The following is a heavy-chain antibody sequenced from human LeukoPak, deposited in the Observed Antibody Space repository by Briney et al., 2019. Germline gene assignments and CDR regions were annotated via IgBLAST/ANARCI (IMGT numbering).Heavy chain of an antibody. CDR1: GFTFSSYA. CDR2: ISYDGSNK. D-gene: IGHD3-3*01. J-gene: IGHJ6*03. CDR3: AKTSLSDPSGHYYYMDV. Sequence: GGSLRLSCAASGFTFSSYAMHWVRQAPGKGLEWVAVISYDGSNKYYADSVKGRFTISRDNSQNTVSLQLNNLRIEDTALYYCAKTSLSDPSGHYYYMDVWGKGTTVTVSS. V-gene: IGHV3-30*04.